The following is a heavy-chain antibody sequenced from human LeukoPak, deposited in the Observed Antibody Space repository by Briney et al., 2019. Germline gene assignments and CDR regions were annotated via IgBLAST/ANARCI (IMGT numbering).Heavy chain of an antibody. D-gene: IGHD1-20*01. CDR2: VGNKASSYAT. CDR1: GFTFSGST. J-gene: IGHJ4*02. V-gene: IGHV3-73*01. CDR3: TRSLNWIREY. Sequence: PGGSLTLSCAASGFTFSGSTMHWVRQASGKGLEWVGRVGNKASSYATAYAASVKGRFTISRDDSKNTAYLQMNSLKTEDTAVYYCTRSLNWIREYWGQGTLVTVSS.